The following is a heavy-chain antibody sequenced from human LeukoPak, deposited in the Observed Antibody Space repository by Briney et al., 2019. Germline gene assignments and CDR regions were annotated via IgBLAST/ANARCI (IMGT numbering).Heavy chain of an antibody. J-gene: IGHJ5*02. V-gene: IGHV3-9*01. Sequence: GGSLRLSCAASGFTFDDYAMHWVRQAPGKGLEWVSGISWNSGSIGYADSVKGRFTISRDNAKNSLYLQMNSLRAEDTAVYYCAREDSSSWSNWFDPWGQGTLVTVSS. CDR3: AREDSSSWSNWFDP. D-gene: IGHD6-13*01. CDR2: ISWNSGSI. CDR1: GFTFDDYA.